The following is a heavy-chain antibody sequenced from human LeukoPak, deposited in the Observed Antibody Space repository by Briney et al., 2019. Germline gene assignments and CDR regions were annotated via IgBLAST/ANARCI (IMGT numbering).Heavy chain of an antibody. CDR1: GFTFSNYW. D-gene: IGHD5-12*01. CDR2: INQDGSEE. Sequence: GGSLRLSCAASGFTFSNYWMTWVRQAPGKGLEGVAHINQDGSEEHYMDSVKARFTSSRDNAKNSLSLQMNSLRAEDTAVYYCVRDGGVSGYDLLDYWGQGTLVTVSS. V-gene: IGHV3-7*01. CDR3: VRDGGVSGYDLLDY. J-gene: IGHJ4*02.